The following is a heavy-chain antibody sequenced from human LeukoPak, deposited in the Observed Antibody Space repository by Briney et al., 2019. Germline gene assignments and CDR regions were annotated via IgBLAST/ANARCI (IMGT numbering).Heavy chain of an antibody. D-gene: IGHD3-3*01. J-gene: IGHJ4*02. CDR1: GFTFSSYW. CDR3: AREGNDFWGGYYGGLFDY. V-gene: IGHV3-7*01. CDR2: IKQDGSEK. Sequence: PGGSLRLSCAASGFTFSSYWMSWVRQAPGKGLEWVANIKQDGSEKYYVDSVKGRLTISRDNAKNSLYRQMNSLRAEDTAVYYCAREGNDFWGGYYGGLFDYWGQGTLVTVSS.